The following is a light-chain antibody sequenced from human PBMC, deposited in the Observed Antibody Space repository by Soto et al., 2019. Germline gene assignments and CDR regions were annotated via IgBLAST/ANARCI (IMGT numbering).Light chain of an antibody. Sequence: IVMTQSPATLSVSPGERATLSCRAGQTITSNLAWYQQKPGQAPRLLIYGASTRATGIPVRFSGSGSGTEFTLTISSLQSEDFAVYYCQHYNNWIASFGGGTKVDIK. CDR1: QTITSN. J-gene: IGKJ4*01. V-gene: IGKV3-15*01. CDR3: QHYNNWIAS. CDR2: GAS.